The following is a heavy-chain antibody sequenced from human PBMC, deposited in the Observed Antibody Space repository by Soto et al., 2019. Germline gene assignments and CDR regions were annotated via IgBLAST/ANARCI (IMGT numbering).Heavy chain of an antibody. CDR2: FYYSGRT. D-gene: IGHD6-13*01. V-gene: IGHV4-39*01. J-gene: IGHJ6*02. CDR3: ARRGGGKGRWAFTAAAGTEGLYGMDV. Sequence: PSETLSLTCTVSGGSISGSSYYWGWIRQPPGKGLEWIGSFYYSGRTYYNPSLKSRVTISVDTSKNQFSLKLSSVTAADTAVYYSARRGGGKGRWAFTAAAGTEGLYGMDVWGQGTTVT. CDR1: GGSISGSSYY.